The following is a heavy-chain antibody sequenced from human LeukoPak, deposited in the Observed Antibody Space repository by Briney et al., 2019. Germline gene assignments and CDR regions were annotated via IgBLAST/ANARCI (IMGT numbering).Heavy chain of an antibody. CDR1: GFTFYMYA. V-gene: IGHV3-23*01. CDR3: AKDRPNFHENSGHYYRRDGDS. D-gene: IGHD3-22*01. CDR2: MCGTAGCT. Sequence: SGGSLRLSCQASGFTFYMYAMSWVRQAPGKGLEWVASMCGTAGCTFYPDSLKGRFTISRDNSKNVLYLRMNSLTAEDTAIYYCAKDRPNFHENSGHYYRRDGDSWGQGTLVTVSS. J-gene: IGHJ5*01.